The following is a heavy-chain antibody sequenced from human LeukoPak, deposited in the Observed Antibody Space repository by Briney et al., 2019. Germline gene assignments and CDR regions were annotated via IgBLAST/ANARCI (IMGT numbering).Heavy chain of an antibody. J-gene: IGHJ4*02. CDR3: ARDGMVRGVPFDY. D-gene: IGHD3-10*01. CDR1: GFTFSSYS. CDR2: ISSSSSYI. V-gene: IGHV3-21*01. Sequence: KTGGSLRLSCAASGFTFSSYSMNWVRQAPGKGLEWVSSISSSSSYIYYADSVKGRFTISRDNAKNSLYLQMNSLRAEDTAVYYCARDGMVRGVPFDYWGQGTLVTVSS.